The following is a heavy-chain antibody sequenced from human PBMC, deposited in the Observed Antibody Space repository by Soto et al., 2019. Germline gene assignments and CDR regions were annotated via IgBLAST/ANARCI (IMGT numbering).Heavy chain of an antibody. Sequence: SLRLSCAASGFTFSSSAMHWVRQAPGKGLEWVAVISYDGSNKYYADSVKGRFTISRDNSKNTLYLQMNSLRAEDTAVYYCARPLDCSSTSCYLPLYYYYIMDVWGQGTTVTVSS. CDR3: ARPLDCSSTSCYLPLYYYYIMDV. CDR2: ISYDGSNK. CDR1: GFTFSSSA. V-gene: IGHV3-30-3*01. D-gene: IGHD2-2*01. J-gene: IGHJ6*02.